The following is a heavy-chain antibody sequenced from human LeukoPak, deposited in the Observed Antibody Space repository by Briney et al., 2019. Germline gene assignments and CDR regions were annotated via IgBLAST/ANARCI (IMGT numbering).Heavy chain of an antibody. CDR2: ISAYNGNT. V-gene: IGHV1-18*01. Sequence: VKVSCKASGSTFTSYDISWVRQAPGQGLEWMGWISAYNGNTHYAQKLQGRVTMTTDTSTSTAYMELRSLRSDDTAVYYCARVPINDSSGYLFDYWGQGTLVTVSS. CDR1: GSTFTSYD. D-gene: IGHD3-22*01. J-gene: IGHJ4*02. CDR3: ARVPINDSSGYLFDY.